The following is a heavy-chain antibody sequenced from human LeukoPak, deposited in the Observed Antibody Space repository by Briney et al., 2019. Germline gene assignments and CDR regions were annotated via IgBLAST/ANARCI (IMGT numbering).Heavy chain of an antibody. CDR2: ISSSSYI. J-gene: IGHJ4*02. CDR3: ARVAQGYYFDY. Sequence: GGSLRLSCAASGFTFSSYSMNWVRQAPGKGLEWVSSISSSSYIYYADSVKGRFTISRDNAKNSLYLQMNSLRAEDTAVYYCARVAQGYYFDYWGQGTLVTVSS. V-gene: IGHV3-21*01. CDR1: GFTFSSYS.